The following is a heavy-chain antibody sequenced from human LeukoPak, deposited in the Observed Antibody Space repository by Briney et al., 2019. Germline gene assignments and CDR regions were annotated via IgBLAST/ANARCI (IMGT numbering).Heavy chain of an antibody. J-gene: IGHJ2*01. Sequence: NPGGSLRLSCAASGFTFSDYCMSWIRQAPGKGLEWVSYISSSGSTIYYADSVKGRFTISRDNAKNSLYLQMNSLRAEDTAVYYCARDRDCGGDCFDLWGRGTLVTVSS. D-gene: IGHD2-21*01. CDR2: ISSSGSTI. CDR1: GFTFSDYC. V-gene: IGHV3-11*01. CDR3: ARDRDCGGDCFDL.